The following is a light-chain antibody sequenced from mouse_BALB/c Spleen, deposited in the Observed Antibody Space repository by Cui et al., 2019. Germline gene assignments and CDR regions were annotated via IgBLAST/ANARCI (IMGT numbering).Light chain of an antibody. CDR1: QSLLNSGNQKNY. J-gene: IGKJ2*01. CDR2: GAS. CDR3: QNDHSYPYT. V-gene: IGKV8-28*01. Sequence: DIVMTQSPSSLIVSAGEKVTMSCTSSQSLLNSGNQKNYLAWYQQKPGQPPKLLIYGASTRESGVPDRFTGSGSGTDFTLTISSVQAEDLAVYYCQNDHSYPYTFGGGTKLEIK.